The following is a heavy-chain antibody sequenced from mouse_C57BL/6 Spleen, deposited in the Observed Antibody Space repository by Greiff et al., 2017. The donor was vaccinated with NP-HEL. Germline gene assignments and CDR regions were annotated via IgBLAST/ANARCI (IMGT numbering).Heavy chain of an antibody. CDR3: TRKDYGGDFDY. CDR2: IDPETGGT. CDR1: GYTFTDYE. D-gene: IGHD1-1*02. V-gene: IGHV1-15*01. Sequence: QVQLQQSGAELVRPGASVTLSCKASGYTFTDYEMHWVKQTPVHGLEWIGAIDPETGGTAYNQKFKGKAILTADKSSSTAYMELRSLTSEDSAVYYCTRKDYGGDFDYWGQGTTLTVSS. J-gene: IGHJ2*01.